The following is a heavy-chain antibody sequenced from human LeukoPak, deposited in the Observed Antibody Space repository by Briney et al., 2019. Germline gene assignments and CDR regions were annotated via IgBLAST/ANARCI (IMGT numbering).Heavy chain of an antibody. J-gene: IGHJ4*02. CDR1: GFTFRNYA. CDR2: ISGDGADF. D-gene: IGHD2-15*01. V-gene: IGHV3-23*01. CDR3: AKSDCGSVGCRLIDS. Sequence: PGGSLRLTCAASGFTFRNYAMIWVRQTPGKGLEWVSSISGDGADFHSTDSVKGRFTISRDNSKNTLYLQMDSLRGEDTAVYYCAKSDCGSVGCRLIDSWGQGTLVTVSS.